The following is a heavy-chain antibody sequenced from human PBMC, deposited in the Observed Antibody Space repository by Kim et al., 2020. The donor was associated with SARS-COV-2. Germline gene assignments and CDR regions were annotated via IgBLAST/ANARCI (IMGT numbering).Heavy chain of an antibody. J-gene: IGHJ4*02. D-gene: IGHD6-13*01. CDR3: ARDGAWNSSWLDY. V-gene: IGHV3-33*01. Sequence: YADAVKSRFTNARDNSKNTLNLQMNSLRAEDTAVYYCARDGAWNSSWLDYWGQGTLVTVSS.